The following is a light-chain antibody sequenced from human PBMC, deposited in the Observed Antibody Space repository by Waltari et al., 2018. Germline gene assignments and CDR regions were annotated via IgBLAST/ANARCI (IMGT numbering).Light chain of an antibody. Sequence: SSELTQDPAVSVALGQTVRITCQGASLRSYYETWYQQKAGQAPILVIYGQNNRPSGIPDRFSGSYSGRTASLTITGAQAEDEADYYCSSRDSGAHRHVFGTGTKVTVL. V-gene: IGLV3-19*01. CDR2: GQN. J-gene: IGLJ1*01. CDR1: SLRSYY. CDR3: SSRDSGAHRHV.